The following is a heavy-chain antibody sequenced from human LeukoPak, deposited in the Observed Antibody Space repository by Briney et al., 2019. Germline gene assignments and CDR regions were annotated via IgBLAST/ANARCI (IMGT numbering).Heavy chain of an antibody. V-gene: IGHV3-7*01. J-gene: IGHJ4*02. CDR1: GFTFSSYW. CDR3: ARDVASWGGYTFAY. D-gene: IGHD5-12*01. CDR2: IKKDGSDK. Sequence: GGSLRLSCAASGFTFSSYWMMWVRQAPGKGLEWVANIKKDGSDKYYVDSVKGRFTISRDNVKNSLYLQTKSLRIEDTAVYFCARDVASWGGYTFAYWGRGTLVTVSS.